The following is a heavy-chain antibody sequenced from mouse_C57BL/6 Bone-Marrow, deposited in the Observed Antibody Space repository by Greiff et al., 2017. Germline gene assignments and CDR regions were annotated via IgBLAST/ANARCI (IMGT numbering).Heavy chain of an antibody. CDR1: GYSITSGYY. V-gene: IGHV3-6*01. D-gene: IGHD1-1*01. Sequence: EVKLQESGPGLVKPSQSLSLTCSVTGYSITSGYYWNWIRQFPGNKLAWMGYISYDGSNNYNPSLKNRISITRDTSKNQFFLKLNSVTTEDTATYYCAREPYYGSSYGYFDVWGTGTTVTVSS. CDR2: ISYDGSN. J-gene: IGHJ1*03. CDR3: AREPYYGSSYGYFDV.